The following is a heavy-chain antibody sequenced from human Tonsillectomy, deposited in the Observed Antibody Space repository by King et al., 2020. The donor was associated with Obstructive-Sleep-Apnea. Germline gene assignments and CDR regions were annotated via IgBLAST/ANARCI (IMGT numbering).Heavy chain of an antibody. J-gene: IGHJ4*02. V-gene: IGHV1-46*01. Sequence: VQLVESGAEVKKPGASVKVSCKASGYTFTTYYMHLVRQAPGQGLEWMGIINPSGGSTSYAQKFRGRVTMTRDTSTRTVYMELSSLRSEATAVYYCARDLTTVVTPAYFDYWGQGTLVTVSS. D-gene: IGHD4-23*01. CDR2: INPSGGST. CDR3: ARDLTTVVTPAYFDY. CDR1: GYTFTTYY.